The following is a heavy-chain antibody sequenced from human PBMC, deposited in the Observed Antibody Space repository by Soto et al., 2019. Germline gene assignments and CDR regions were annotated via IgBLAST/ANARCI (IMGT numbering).Heavy chain of an antibody. J-gene: IGHJ4*02. D-gene: IGHD3-16*01. Sequence: GESRRISCKAIGDTFTNYLIRWVRQTPGKGLEWMGIIFPGDSDTRYNPSFEGQVTVSADESISTAYLQWNTLKASDTAMYYCLRPNFGALTPFDFWGQGTLLT. V-gene: IGHV5-51*01. CDR2: IFPGDSDT. CDR3: LRPNFGALTPFDF. CDR1: GDTFTNYL.